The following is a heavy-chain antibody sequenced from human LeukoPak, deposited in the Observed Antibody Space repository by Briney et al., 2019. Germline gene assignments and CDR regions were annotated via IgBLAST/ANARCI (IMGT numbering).Heavy chain of an antibody. CDR3: AAGIGMSGTRNY. CDR2: ISASGTLT. D-gene: IGHD6-19*01. Sequence: PGGSLRLSCAASGITFSTYAMTWVRQAPGKGLEWISYISASGTLTHYADSVEGRFTISRDNAKNSLFLQMNSLRGEDSAVYYCAAGIGMSGTRNYWGQGTLVTVSS. CDR1: GITFSTYA. J-gene: IGHJ4*02. V-gene: IGHV3-48*04.